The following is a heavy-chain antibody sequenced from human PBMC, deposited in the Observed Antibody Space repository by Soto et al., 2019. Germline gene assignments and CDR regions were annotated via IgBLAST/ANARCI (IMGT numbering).Heavy chain of an antibody. CDR2: NYYSGSP. V-gene: IGHV4-59*08. D-gene: IGHD6-19*01. CDR3: ARLETGQWPRDWYFEY. CDR1: GGSLGSYY. Sequence: SHTLSLTCTVSGGSLGSYYWSWIRQPPVKGLELIGYNYYSGSPNYNPSLKSRVTISVDTSKNHFSLKLSSVTAADTAVYYCARLETGQWPRDWYFEYWGQGTLVTVSS. J-gene: IGHJ4*02.